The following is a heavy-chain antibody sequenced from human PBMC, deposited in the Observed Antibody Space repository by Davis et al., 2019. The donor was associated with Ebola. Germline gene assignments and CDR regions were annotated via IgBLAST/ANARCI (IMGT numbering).Heavy chain of an antibody. J-gene: IGHJ6*02. CDR1: GYTFTSYG. CDR2: ISAYNGNT. Sequence: ASVKVSCKASGYTFTSYGISWVRQAPGQGLEWMGWISAYNGNTNYAQKLQGRVTMTTDTSTSTAYMELRSLRSDDTAVYYCATTGYSSSWYPPYYYYYGMDVWGQGTTVTVSS. D-gene: IGHD6-13*01. CDR3: ATTGYSSSWYPPYYYYYGMDV. V-gene: IGHV1-18*01.